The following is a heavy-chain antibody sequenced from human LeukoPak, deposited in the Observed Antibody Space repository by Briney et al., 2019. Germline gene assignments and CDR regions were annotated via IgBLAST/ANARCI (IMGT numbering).Heavy chain of an antibody. CDR3: ARGYSYAYYFDC. CDR2: IYHSGNP. Sequence: KSSETLSLTCTVSGGSTSSSSYYWGWIRQPPGKGLEWIGSIYHSGNPYYNPSVNSRVTILVDTSKNQFSLKLTSVTAADTAVYYCARGYSYAYYFDCWGQGNLVTVSS. V-gene: IGHV4-39*07. D-gene: IGHD5-18*01. CDR1: GGSTSSSSYY. J-gene: IGHJ4*02.